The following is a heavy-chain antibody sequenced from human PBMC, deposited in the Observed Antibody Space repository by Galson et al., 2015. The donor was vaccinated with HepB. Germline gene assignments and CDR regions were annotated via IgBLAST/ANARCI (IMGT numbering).Heavy chain of an antibody. CDR1: GFGVTDNF. D-gene: IGHD3-10*01. V-gene: IGHV3-53*01. Sequence: SLRLSCAVSGFGVTDNFVAWVRQAPGKGLDWVAVLYDTGITYYADSVTGRFTISRDGAANKVYLQLNDVRAEDTAVYYCARVAGSRSYYFDYWGQGTLVTVSS. CDR3: ARVAGSRSYYFDY. J-gene: IGHJ4*02. CDR2: LYDTGIT.